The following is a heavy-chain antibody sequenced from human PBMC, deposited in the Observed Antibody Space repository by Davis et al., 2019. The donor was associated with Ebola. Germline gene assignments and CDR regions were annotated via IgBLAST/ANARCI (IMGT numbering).Heavy chain of an antibody. J-gene: IGHJ4*02. CDR3: ARGAYGDYFWY. Sequence: GESLKISCAAPGFTFSSYTMSWVRQAPGKGLEWVSTISGSGSTTYYADSVKGRFTISRDNSKNTLYLQMNSLRAEDTAVYYCARGAYGDYFWYWGQGTLVTVSS. V-gene: IGHV3-23*01. CDR1: GFTFSSYT. CDR2: ISGSGSTT. D-gene: IGHD4-17*01.